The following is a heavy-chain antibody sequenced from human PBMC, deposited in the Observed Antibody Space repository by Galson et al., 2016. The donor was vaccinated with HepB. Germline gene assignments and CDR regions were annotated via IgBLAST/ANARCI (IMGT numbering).Heavy chain of an antibody. CDR2: IIPISGTA. CDR1: GATLSSYA. V-gene: IGHV1-69*01. Sequence: SCKASGATLSSYALSWVRQAPGQGLQWMGGIIPISGTADYAQSFQGRVTITADASTSTAYMELSSLRSEDTAVYYCARGTKMVRGIIIKSADWYFDLWGRGTLVTVSS. CDR3: ARGTKMVRGIIIKSADWYFDL. J-gene: IGHJ2*01. D-gene: IGHD3-10*01.